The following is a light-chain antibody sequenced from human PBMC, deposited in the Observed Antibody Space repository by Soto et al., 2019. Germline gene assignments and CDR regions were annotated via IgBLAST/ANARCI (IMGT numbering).Light chain of an antibody. V-gene: IGKV1-5*03. CDR2: KAS. Sequence: DIQMTQSPSTLSASVGDRVTITCRASHSISTWLAWYQQKPGKAPKLLIYKASSLESGVPSRCSGSGSGTEFTLTISSLQPDDFATYYCQQYNSYVTFGQGTKVEIK. CDR1: HSISTW. J-gene: IGKJ1*01. CDR3: QQYNSYVT.